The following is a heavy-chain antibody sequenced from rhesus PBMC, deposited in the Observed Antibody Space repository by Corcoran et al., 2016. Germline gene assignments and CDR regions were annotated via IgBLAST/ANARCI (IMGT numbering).Heavy chain of an antibody. J-gene: IGHJ3*01. D-gene: IGHD6-25*01. V-gene: IGHV2-174*01. Sequence: QVTLKESGPALVKPTQTVTLTCTFSGFSISTSGMGVGWIRQPPGKALEWLELIYWDDDKYYITSLKSRLTISKDTAKNQVVLTMTNKDPVDTATYYGGRRQYSGSWNGNDAFDFWGQGLRVTVSS. CDR3: GRRQYSGSWNGNDAFDF. CDR1: GFSISTSGMG. CDR2: IYWDDDK.